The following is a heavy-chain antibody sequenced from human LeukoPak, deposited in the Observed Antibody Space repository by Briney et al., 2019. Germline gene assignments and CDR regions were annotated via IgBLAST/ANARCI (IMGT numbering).Heavy chain of an antibody. D-gene: IGHD2-15*01. CDR1: GGSFSGYY. J-gene: IGHJ4*02. Sequence: PSETLSLTCAVYGGSFSGYYWSWIRQPPGKGLEWIGEINHSGSTNYNPSLKSRVTISVDTSKNQYSLKLSSVTAADTAVYYCARGVLGTIVVVVAAYYFDYWGQGTLVTVSS. CDR3: ARGVLGTIVVVVAAYYFDY. V-gene: IGHV4-34*01. CDR2: INHSGST.